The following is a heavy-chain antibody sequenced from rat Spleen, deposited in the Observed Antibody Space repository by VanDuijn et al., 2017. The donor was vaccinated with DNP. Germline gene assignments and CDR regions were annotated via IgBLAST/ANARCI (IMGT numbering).Heavy chain of an antibody. CDR1: GFSLTSYH. CDR2: IWKNGAT. Sequence: QVQLKESGPGLVQPSQTLSLACTVSGFSLTSYHVHWVRQPSGKGLEWMGVIWKNGATRYNSALKSRLSFSKATSKSQVFLKLNRLQTEDTATYYCARDLIIRDTTSAMDAWGQGTSVTVSS. D-gene: IGHD4-3*01. V-gene: IGHV2-41*01. CDR3: ARDLIIRDTTSAMDA. J-gene: IGHJ4*01.